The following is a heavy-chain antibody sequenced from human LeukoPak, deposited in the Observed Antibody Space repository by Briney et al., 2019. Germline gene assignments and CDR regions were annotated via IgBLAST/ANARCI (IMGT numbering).Heavy chain of an antibody. CDR3: ARPPDYGDYGIDAFDI. V-gene: IGHV3-48*01. CDR2: ISSGSTSI. D-gene: IGHD4-17*01. J-gene: IGHJ3*02. Sequence: GGSLTLSCVPSGLTLSSYSVNCVRQAPLNRLEWNAYISSGSTSIFYADSVKGRFTISRDNAKNSLYLQMNSLRAEDTAVYYGARPPDYGDYGIDAFDIWGQGTMVTVSS. CDR1: GLTLSSYS.